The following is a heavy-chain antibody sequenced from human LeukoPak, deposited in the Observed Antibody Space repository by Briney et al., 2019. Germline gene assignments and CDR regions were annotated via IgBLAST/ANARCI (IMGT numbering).Heavy chain of an antibody. CDR2: INHSGST. V-gene: IGHV4-34*01. J-gene: IGHJ4*02. Sequence: SETLSLTCAVYGGSFSGYYWSWIRQPPGKGLEWIGEINHSGSTNCNPSLKSRVTISVDTSKNQFSLKLSSVTAADTAVYYCASVDVDTAMVASFDYWGQGTLVTVSS. CDR3: ASVDVDTAMVASFDY. CDR1: GGSFSGYY. D-gene: IGHD5-18*01.